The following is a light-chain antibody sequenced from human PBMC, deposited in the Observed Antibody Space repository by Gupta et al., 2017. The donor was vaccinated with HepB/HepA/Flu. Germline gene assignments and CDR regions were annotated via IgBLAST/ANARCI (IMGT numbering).Light chain of an antibody. CDR3: QQYNKWPPWT. CDR2: DVS. CDR1: QSMNNK. Sequence: EIVMTQSPATLSVSPGERVTLSCRASQSMNNKLAWYQQRPGQAPRLLLYDVSTRVTGIPARFSGSGSGTEFTLTISSLQSEDFAVYYCQQYNKWPPWTFGQGTTVEMK. J-gene: IGKJ1*01. V-gene: IGKV3-15*01.